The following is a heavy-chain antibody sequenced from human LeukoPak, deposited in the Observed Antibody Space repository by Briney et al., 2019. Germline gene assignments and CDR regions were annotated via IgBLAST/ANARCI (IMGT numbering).Heavy chain of an antibody. V-gene: IGHV3-7*01. CDR1: GFSFNIFW. D-gene: IGHD6-19*01. J-gene: IGHJ4*02. CDR3: ARDPYSSGWYYFDY. Sequence: GGSLRLSCAATGFSFNIFWMSWVRLAPGKGLEWVTNINEDGSEKYYVDSVKGRFTVSRDNAKNSVSLQMNSLRAEDTAVYSCARDPYSSGWYYFDYWGQGTLVTVSS. CDR2: INEDGSEK.